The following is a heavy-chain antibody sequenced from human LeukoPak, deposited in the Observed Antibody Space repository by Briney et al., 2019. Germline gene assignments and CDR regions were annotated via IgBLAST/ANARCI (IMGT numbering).Heavy chain of an antibody. Sequence: GSLRPSCAASGFTVSSNYMSWIRQPPGKGLEWIGEIDQSGTTNYNPSLKSRVSISVDTSKKQFSLTLTSMTAADTAVYYCARVPHYYFGYGYFDSWGQGTLVTVSS. CDR1: GFTVSSNY. D-gene: IGHD3-10*01. V-gene: IGHV4-34*01. CDR3: ARVPHYYFGYGYFDS. J-gene: IGHJ4*02. CDR2: IDQSGTT.